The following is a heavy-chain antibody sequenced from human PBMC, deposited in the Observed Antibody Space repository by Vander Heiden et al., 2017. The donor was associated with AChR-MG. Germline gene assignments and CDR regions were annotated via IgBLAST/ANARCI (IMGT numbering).Heavy chain of an antibody. Sequence: EVQLVQPGAEVKTPGESLKISCKGSGYSFTTHWIGWVRQMPGKGLEWMGIIYPGDSDTRYSPSFQGQVTISADKSISTAYLQWSSLKASDTAMYYCARLYYDILTGHYYYGMDVWGQGTTVTVS. CDR2: IYPGDSDT. CDR3: ARLYYDILTGHYYYGMDV. J-gene: IGHJ6*02. V-gene: IGHV5-51*01. D-gene: IGHD3-9*01. CDR1: GYSFTTHW.